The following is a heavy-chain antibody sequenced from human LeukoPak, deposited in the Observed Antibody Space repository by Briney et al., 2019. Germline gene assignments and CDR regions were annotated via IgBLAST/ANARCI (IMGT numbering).Heavy chain of an antibody. Sequence: SETLSLTCTVSGVSISNYYWGWIRQPPGKGLEWIGSIYYSGNTYYSPSLMSRVTISVDTSKNQFSLNLSSVTAADTAVYYCARAPHFFDTSGSRYYFDYWGQGALVTVSS. CDR2: IYYSGNT. J-gene: IGHJ4*02. CDR1: GVSISNYY. CDR3: ARAPHFFDTSGSRYYFDY. D-gene: IGHD3-22*01. V-gene: IGHV4-39*07.